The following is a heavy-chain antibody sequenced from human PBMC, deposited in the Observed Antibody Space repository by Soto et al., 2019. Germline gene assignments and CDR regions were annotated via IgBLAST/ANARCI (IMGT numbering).Heavy chain of an antibody. CDR1: GGSISSGGYY. CDR2: IYYSGST. D-gene: IGHD3-22*01. V-gene: IGHV4-31*03. CDR3: ARGRITMIVVVLDP. J-gene: IGHJ5*02. Sequence: SETLSLTCTVSGGSISSGGYYWSWIRQHPGKGLEWIGYIYYSGSTYYNPSLKSRVTISVDTSKNQFSLKLSSVTTADTAVYYCARGRITMIVVVLDPWGQGTLVTVSS.